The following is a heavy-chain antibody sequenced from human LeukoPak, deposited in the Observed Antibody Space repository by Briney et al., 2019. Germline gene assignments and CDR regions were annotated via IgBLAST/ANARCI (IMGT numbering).Heavy chain of an antibody. J-gene: IGHJ4*02. CDR2: IYYSGST. Sequence: SETLSLTCTVSGGSISSYYWSWIRQPPGKGLEWIGYIYYSGSTNYNPSLKSRVTISVDTSKNQFSLKLSSVTAADTAVYYCARDPHDYYDSSGYYAAPTYFDYWGQGTLVTVSS. D-gene: IGHD3-22*01. V-gene: IGHV4-59*01. CDR1: GGSISSYY. CDR3: ARDPHDYYDSSGYYAAPTYFDY.